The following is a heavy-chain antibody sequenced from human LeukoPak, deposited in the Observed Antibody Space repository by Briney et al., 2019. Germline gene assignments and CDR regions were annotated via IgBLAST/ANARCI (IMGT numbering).Heavy chain of an antibody. D-gene: IGHD2-15*01. CDR2: ISAYNGNT. Sequence: ASVKVSCKASGYTFTGYYMHWVRQAPGQGLEWMGWISAYNGNTNYAQKLQGRVTMTTDTSTSTAYMELRSLRSDDTAVYHCARERHCSGGSCYGYWGQGTLVTVSS. V-gene: IGHV1-18*04. J-gene: IGHJ4*02. CDR1: GYTFTGYY. CDR3: ARERHCSGGSCYGY.